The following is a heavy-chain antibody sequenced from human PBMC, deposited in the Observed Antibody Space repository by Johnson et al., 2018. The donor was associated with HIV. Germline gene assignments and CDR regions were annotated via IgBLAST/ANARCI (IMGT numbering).Heavy chain of an antibody. Sequence: VQLVESGGGVVQPGRSLRLSCAASGFTFSSYGMHWVRQAPGKGLEWVAVISYDGSNKYYADSVKGRFTISRDNSKNTLYLQMNSLRAEDTAVYYCAKEGWAAAQEGWGAFDIWGQWTMVTVSS. CDR3: AKEGWAAAQEGWGAFDI. J-gene: IGHJ3*02. CDR1: GFTFSSYG. V-gene: IGHV3-30*18. D-gene: IGHD6-13*01. CDR2: ISYDGSNK.